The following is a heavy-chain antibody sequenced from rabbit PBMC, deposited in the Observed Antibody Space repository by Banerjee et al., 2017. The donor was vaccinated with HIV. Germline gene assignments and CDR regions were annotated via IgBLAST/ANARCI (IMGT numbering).Heavy chain of an antibody. V-gene: IGHV1S45*01. Sequence: QEQLVESGGGLVQPEGSLTLTCKVSGFSLSSNDMSWVRQAPGKGLERIGVIVVAKGNTYYASWVNGRFTISKTSSTTVTLQMTSLTAADTATYFCARDLAGVIGWNFGWWGPGTLVTVS. J-gene: IGHJ4*01. CDR1: GFSLSSNDM. D-gene: IGHD4-1*01. CDR3: ARDLAGVIGWNFGW. CDR2: IVVAKGNT.